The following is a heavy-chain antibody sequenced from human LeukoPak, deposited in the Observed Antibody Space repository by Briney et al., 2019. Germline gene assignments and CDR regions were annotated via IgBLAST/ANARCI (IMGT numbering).Heavy chain of an antibody. CDR1: GGSISTYY. CDR3: AREEVPHGFDI. V-gene: IGHV4-59*01. J-gene: IGHJ3*02. Sequence: SETLSLTCTVSGGSISTYYWSWIRQPPGKGLEYIGYIYYSGSTNYNPSLKSRVTMSLDTTKNQFSLKLSSVTAADTAVYYCAREEVPHGFDIWGQGTMVTVSS. CDR2: IYYSGST.